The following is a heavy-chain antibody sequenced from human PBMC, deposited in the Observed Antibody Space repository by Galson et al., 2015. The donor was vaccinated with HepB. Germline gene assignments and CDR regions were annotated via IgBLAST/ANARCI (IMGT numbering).Heavy chain of an antibody. CDR1: GFTFSDYY. V-gene: IGHV3-11*01. Sequence: SLRLSCAASGFTFSDYYMSWIRQAPGKGLEWVSYISGSGSTIYYADSVKGRFTISRDNAKNSLYLQMNSLRAEDTAVYYCATDTPSYCSSTSCYSDYYGMDVWGQGTTVTVSS. CDR2: ISGSGSTI. D-gene: IGHD2-2*02. J-gene: IGHJ6*02. CDR3: ATDTPSYCSSTSCYSDYYGMDV.